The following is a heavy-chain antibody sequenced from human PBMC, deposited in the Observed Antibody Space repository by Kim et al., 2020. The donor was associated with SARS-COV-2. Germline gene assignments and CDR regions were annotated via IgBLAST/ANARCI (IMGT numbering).Heavy chain of an antibody. CDR3: ARDERAGSPTNYYYYMDV. Sequence: GGSLRLSCAASGFTFSSYSMNWVRQAPGKGLEWVSSISSSSSYIYYADSVKGRFTISRDNAKNSLYLQMNSLRAEDTAVYYCARDERAGSPTNYYYYMDVWGKGTTVTVSS. J-gene: IGHJ6*03. CDR1: GFTFSSYS. D-gene: IGHD6-19*01. CDR2: ISSSSSYI. V-gene: IGHV3-21*01.